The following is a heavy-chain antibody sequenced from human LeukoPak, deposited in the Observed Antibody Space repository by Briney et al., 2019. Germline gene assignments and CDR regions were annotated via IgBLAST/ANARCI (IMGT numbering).Heavy chain of an antibody. V-gene: IGHV3-9*01. CDR3: TKEHYYIDSRGPYDY. CDR1: GFTFDDYA. CDR2: ISWNSKNI. J-gene: IGHJ4*02. Sequence: GGSLRLSCAASGFTFDDYAMHWVRQAPGKGLEWVSGISWNSKNIGYADSVKGRFTISRGNAKNSVYLQMNSLRAEDTAFYYCTKEHYYIDSRGPYDYWGQGTLVTVSS. D-gene: IGHD3-22*01.